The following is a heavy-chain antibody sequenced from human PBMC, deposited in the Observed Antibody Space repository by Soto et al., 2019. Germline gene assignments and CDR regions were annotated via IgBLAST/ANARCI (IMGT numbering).Heavy chain of an antibody. D-gene: IGHD5-12*01. Sequence: GGSLRLSWAASGFTFSSYSMNWVRQAPGKGLEWVSYISSSSSTIYYADSVKGRFTISRDNAKNSLYLQMNSLRAEDTAVYYCATLRLFDYWGQGTLVTVSS. CDR1: GFTFSSYS. J-gene: IGHJ4*02. CDR3: ATLRLFDY. CDR2: ISSSSSTI. V-gene: IGHV3-48*01.